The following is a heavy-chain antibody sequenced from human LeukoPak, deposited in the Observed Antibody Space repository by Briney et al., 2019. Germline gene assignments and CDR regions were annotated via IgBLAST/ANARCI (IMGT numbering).Heavy chain of an antibody. CDR1: GFTFSSYS. J-gene: IGHJ6*02. CDR2: ISSSSSYI. Sequence: PGGSLRLSCAASGFTFSSYSMNWVRQAPGKGLEWVSSISSSSSYIYYADSVKGRFTISRDNAKNSLYLQMNSLRAEDTAVYYCARDGSCSGGGCYSVRYYYYYGMDVWGQGTTVTVSS. CDR3: ARDGSCSGGGCYSVRYYYYYGMDV. D-gene: IGHD2-15*01. V-gene: IGHV3-21*01.